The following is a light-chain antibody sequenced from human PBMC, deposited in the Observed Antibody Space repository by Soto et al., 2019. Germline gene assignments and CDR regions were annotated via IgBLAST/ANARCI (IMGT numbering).Light chain of an antibody. Sequence: EIPLTQSPSSLAASGGDRLTLTCRASRNVSIYLNWYQHKPGKGPTLLIHATSNLQIGVPSRFSGSGSGTEFTLTISSLEPEDFGTYYCQQSYKMPSFGQGTRLEIK. CDR3: QQSYKMPS. J-gene: IGKJ5*01. V-gene: IGKV1-39*01. CDR2: ATS. CDR1: RNVSIY.